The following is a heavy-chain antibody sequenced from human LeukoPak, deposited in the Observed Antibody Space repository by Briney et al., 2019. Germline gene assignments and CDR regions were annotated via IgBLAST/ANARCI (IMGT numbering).Heavy chain of an antibody. CDR3: ARTAYYYGSGSYSP. J-gene: IGHJ4*02. CDR1: GFTFSRYD. D-gene: IGHD3-10*01. V-gene: IGHV3-30-3*01. Sequence: GSLRLSCVASGFTFSRYDVHWVRQAPGKGLEWVAVIAYDGNNKIYADSVKGRFTITRDNAKNSLYLQMNSLRAEDTAVYYCARTAYYYGSGSYSPWGQGTLVTVSS. CDR2: IAYDGNNK.